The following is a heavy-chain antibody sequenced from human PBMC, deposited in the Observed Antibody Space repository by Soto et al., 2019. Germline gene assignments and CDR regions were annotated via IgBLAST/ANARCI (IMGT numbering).Heavy chain of an antibody. D-gene: IGHD3-22*01. CDR2: LYYTGTT. J-gene: IGHJ4*02. CDR3: ARGSVDTVDGSGFYEY. V-gene: IGHV4-39*01. CDR1: GGSIGSSSYY. Sequence: SETLSLTCSVSGGSIGSSSYYFGWIRQPPGKGLEWIGSLYYTGTTNYNSSLKSRVTISADKSQNQFSLRLSSVTAADRAVYYCARGSVDTVDGSGFYEYWGQGTPVTVSS.